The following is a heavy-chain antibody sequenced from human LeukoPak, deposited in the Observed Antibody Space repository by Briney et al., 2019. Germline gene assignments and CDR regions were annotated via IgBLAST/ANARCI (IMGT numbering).Heavy chain of an antibody. V-gene: IGHV3-74*01. CDR3: ARGGELTMVRGVIFGY. Sequence: GGPLRLSCAASGFTFSSYWMHWVRQAPGKGLVWVSRINSDGSSTSYADSVKGRFTISRDNAKNTLYLQMDSLRAEDTAVYYCARGGELTMVRGVIFGYWGQGTLVTVSS. CDR1: GFTFSSYW. CDR2: INSDGSST. J-gene: IGHJ4*02. D-gene: IGHD3-10*01.